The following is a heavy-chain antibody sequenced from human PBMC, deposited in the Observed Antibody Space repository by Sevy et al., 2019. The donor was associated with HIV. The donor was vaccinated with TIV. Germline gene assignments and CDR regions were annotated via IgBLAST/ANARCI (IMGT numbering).Heavy chain of an antibody. CDR2: ISSSSSYI. J-gene: IGHJ4*02. D-gene: IGHD3-10*01. Sequence: GGSLRLSCAASGFTFSSYSMNWVRQAPGKGLEWVSSISSSSSYIYYADSVKGRLTISRDNAKNSLYLQMNSLRAEDTAVYYCARDSSPQYYYGSGSSDWGQGTLVTVSS. CDR3: ARDSSPQYYYGSGSSD. CDR1: GFTFSSYS. V-gene: IGHV3-21*01.